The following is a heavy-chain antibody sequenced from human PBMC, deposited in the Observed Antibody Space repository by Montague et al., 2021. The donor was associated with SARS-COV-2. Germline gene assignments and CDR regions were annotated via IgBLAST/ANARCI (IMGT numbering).Heavy chain of an antibody. CDR3: ARDPWHITIFGVVTRYSMDV. CDR1: GFSIGSGDY. Sequence: SETLSLTCTVSGFSIGSGDYWGWIRQPPGKGLEWIGYIYYSGSTNYNPSLKSRVTISVDTSKNQFSLKLSSVTAADTAVYYCARDPWHITIFGVVTRYSMDVWGQGTTVTVSS. V-gene: IGHV4-59*01. D-gene: IGHD3-3*01. J-gene: IGHJ6*02. CDR2: IYYSGST.